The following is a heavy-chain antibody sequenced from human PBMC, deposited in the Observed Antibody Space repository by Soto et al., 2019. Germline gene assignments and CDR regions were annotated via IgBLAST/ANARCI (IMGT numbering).Heavy chain of an antibody. CDR3: ARGYCSGGSCYSGDNWFDP. V-gene: IGHV1-8*01. J-gene: IGHJ5*02. D-gene: IGHD2-15*01. Sequence: QVQLVQSGAEVKKPGASVKVSCKASGYTLTSYDINWVRQATGQGLEWMGWMNPNSGNTGYAQKFQGRVTMTRNTSISTAYMELSSLRSEDTAVYYCARGYCSGGSCYSGDNWFDPWGQGTLVTVSS. CDR2: MNPNSGNT. CDR1: GYTLTSYD.